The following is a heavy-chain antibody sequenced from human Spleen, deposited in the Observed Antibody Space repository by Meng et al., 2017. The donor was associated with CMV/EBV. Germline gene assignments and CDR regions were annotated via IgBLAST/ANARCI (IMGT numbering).Heavy chain of an antibody. CDR1: GFTFTDFY. CDR2: ISYSGATV. D-gene: IGHD2/OR15-2a*01. V-gene: IGHV3-11*01. Sequence: GESLKISCAASGFTFTDFYMSWIRQAPGKGLEWISYISYSGATVYYADSVKGRFTISRDNANNSLHLQMNSLRVEDTAVYYCARGHSNFVWGRGTLVTVSS. J-gene: IGHJ4*02. CDR3: ARGHSNFV.